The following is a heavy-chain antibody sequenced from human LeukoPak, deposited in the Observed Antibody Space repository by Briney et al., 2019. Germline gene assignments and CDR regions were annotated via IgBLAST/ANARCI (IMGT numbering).Heavy chain of an antibody. J-gene: IGHJ4*02. V-gene: IGHV4-39*07. CDR2: INHSGST. D-gene: IGHD3-22*01. CDR1: GGSISSGSYY. Sequence: PSETLSLTCTVSGGSISSGSYYWSWIRQPPGKGLEWIGEINHSGSTNYNPSLKSRVTISVDTSKNQFSLKLSSVTAADTAVYYCASYYYDSSGLDYWGQGTLVTVSS. CDR3: ASYYYDSSGLDY.